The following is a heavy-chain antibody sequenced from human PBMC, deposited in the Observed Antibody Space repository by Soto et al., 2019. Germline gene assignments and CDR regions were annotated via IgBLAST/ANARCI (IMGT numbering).Heavy chain of an antibody. Sequence: QVQLQQWGAGLLKPSETLSLTCAVYGRSFSNPYFYWSWIRQPPGKGLEWIGEVNHRGGTNYTPSLKSRVTISLDTSKNHFSLRLTSLTAAATAVYYCASLDSSGWYFDDWGQGTLVTVSS. CDR2: VNHRGGT. CDR1: GRSFSNPYFY. CDR3: ASLDSSGWYFDD. D-gene: IGHD6-19*01. J-gene: IGHJ4*02. V-gene: IGHV4-34*01.